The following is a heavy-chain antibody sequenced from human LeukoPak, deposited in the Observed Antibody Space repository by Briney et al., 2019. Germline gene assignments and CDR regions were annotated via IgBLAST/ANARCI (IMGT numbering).Heavy chain of an antibody. CDR2: ISAYNGNT. Sequence: ASVKVSCKASGYTITSYGISWVRQAPGQGLEWMGWISAYNGNTNYAQKLQGRVTMTTDTPTSTAYMELRSLRSDDTAVYYCARQGRNYDFWSGYPDTNWFDPWGQEPWSPSPQ. V-gene: IGHV1-18*01. CDR3: ARQGRNYDFWSGYPDTNWFDP. CDR1: GYTITSYG. D-gene: IGHD3-3*01. J-gene: IGHJ5*02.